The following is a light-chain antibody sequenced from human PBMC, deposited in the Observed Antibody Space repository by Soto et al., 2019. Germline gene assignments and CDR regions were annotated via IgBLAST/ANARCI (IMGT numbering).Light chain of an antibody. V-gene: IGKV3-20*01. CDR1: QSVSSSY. CDR3: HQYGSSPYT. Sequence: EIVLTQSPGTLSLSPGERATLSCRASQSVSSSYLAWYQQKPGQAPRLLIYGASSRATGIPDRFSGSGSGTDFTLTISRLEPDDFAVFYCHQYGSSPYTFGQGTKLEIK. J-gene: IGKJ2*01. CDR2: GAS.